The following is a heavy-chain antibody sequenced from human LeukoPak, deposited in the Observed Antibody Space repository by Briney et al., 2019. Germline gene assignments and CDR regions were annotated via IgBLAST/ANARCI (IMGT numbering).Heavy chain of an antibody. D-gene: IGHD1-26*01. CDR1: GDSISRHY. J-gene: IGHJ4*02. V-gene: IGHV4-59*11. CDR2: IYCSGST. CDR3: ARERLIAGATVFDY. Sequence: PSETLSLTCTVSGDSISRHYWSWLGQPPGKGLEWIGCIYCSGSTSYNPSLKSRVTISVDTSNNQFSLKLTSMTAADTAVYFCARERLIAGATVFDYWGQGTLVTVSS.